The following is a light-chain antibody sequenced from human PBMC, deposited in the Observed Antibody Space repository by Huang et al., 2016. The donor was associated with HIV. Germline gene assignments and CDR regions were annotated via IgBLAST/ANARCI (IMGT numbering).Light chain of an antibody. CDR1: QSVGRN. CDR2: CAS. Sequence: EIVMTQSPATLSVSPGERATLSCTASQSVGRNLAWYQQKPGQAPRLLIYCASTRATGVPARFSGGGSGTEFILTISSLQSEDFAVYYCQQYNNWWAFGPGTKVEIK. CDR3: QQYNNWWA. V-gene: IGKV3-15*01. J-gene: IGKJ1*01.